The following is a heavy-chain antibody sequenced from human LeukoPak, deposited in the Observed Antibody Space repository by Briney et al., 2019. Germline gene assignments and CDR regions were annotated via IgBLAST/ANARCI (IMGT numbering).Heavy chain of an antibody. D-gene: IGHD2-15*01. CDR3: ARGLPSGTRSFDY. CDR1: GGSFSGYY. Sequence: SETLSLTCAVYGGSFSGYYWSWIRQPPGKGLEWIGEINHSGSTNYNPPLKSRVTISVDTSKNQFSLKLSSVTAADTAVYYCARGLPSGTRSFDYWGQGTLVTVSS. V-gene: IGHV4-34*01. CDR2: INHSGST. J-gene: IGHJ4*02.